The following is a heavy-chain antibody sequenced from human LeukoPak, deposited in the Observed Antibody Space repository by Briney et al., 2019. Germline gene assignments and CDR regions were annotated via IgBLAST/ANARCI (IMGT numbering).Heavy chain of an antibody. V-gene: IGHV1-46*01. J-gene: IGHJ6*04. Sequence: GASVKVSCKASGYTFTSYYMHWVRQAPGQGLEWMGIINPSGGSTSYAQKFQGRVTMTRDTSTSTVYMELSSLRSEDTAVYYCARDRATVTTNPRYYYYYGMDVWGKGTTVTVSS. CDR1: GYTFTSYY. CDR3: ARDRATVTTNPRYYYYYGMDV. CDR2: INPSGGST. D-gene: IGHD4-17*01.